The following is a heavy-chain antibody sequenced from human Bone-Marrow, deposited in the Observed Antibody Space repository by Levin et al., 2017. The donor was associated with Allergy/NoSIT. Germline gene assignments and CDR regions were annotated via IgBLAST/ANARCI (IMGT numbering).Heavy chain of an antibody. Sequence: GASVKVSCKASGYTFTGKYIHWVRQAPGQGLEWMGWINPNSGGTKYEEKFQGRVTMTRDTSISTAYMELSRLTSDARAVYYCARCVYGDVIYSGRGSLGGRAPDMDVWGQGTTVTVSS. CDR1: GYTFTGKY. D-gene: IGHD3-16*02. CDR3: ARCVYGDVIYSGRGSLGGRAPDMDV. J-gene: IGHJ6*02. CDR2: INPNSGGT. V-gene: IGHV1-2*02.